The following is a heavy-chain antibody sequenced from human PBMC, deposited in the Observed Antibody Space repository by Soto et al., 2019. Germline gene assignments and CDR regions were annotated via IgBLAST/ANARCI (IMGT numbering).Heavy chain of an antibody. CDR3: ARLPLQSHYGYYYGMDV. CDR1: GYSFTSYW. CDR2: IYPGDSDT. Sequence: GESVKISCKGSGYSFTSYWVGWVRQMPGKGLEWMGIIYPGDSDTRYSPSFQGQVAISADKSISTAYLQWSSLKASDTAMYYCARLPLQSHYGYYYGMDVWGQGTTVTV. J-gene: IGHJ6*02. D-gene: IGHD4-17*01. V-gene: IGHV5-51*01.